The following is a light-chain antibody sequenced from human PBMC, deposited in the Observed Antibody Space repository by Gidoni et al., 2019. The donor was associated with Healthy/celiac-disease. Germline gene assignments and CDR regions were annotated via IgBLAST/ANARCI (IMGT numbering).Light chain of an antibody. CDR2: GAS. Sequence: IVLTQSPGTLSLSPGERATLSCRASQSVSSSYLAWYQQKPGQAPRLLIYGASSRATGIPDRCSGSGSGTDFTLTISRLEPEDFAVYYCQQYGSSPPFTFGPXTKVDIK. J-gene: IGKJ3*01. CDR3: QQYGSSPPFT. CDR1: QSVSSSY. V-gene: IGKV3-20*01.